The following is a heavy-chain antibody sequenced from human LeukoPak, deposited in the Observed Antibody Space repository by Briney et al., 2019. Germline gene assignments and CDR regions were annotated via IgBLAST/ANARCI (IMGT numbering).Heavy chain of an antibody. CDR1: GDSISTYR. D-gene: IGHD5-18*01. CDR2: VQSTGNS. J-gene: IGHJ4*02. Sequence: SETLSLTCTVSGDSISTYRWNWIRKPPGKGLEWIGYVQSTGNSNYNPSLKNRVNIFVDMSKNHFVLNLRSVTAADTAVYYCARDKRHSYGRYFDPWGQGMLVTVSS. CDR3: ARDKRHSYGRYFDP. V-gene: IGHV4-59*01.